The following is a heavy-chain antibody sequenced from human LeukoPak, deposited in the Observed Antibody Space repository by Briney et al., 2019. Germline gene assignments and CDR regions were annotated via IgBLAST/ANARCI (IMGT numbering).Heavy chain of an antibody. CDR2: ISGSGGST. CDR1: RFTFSSYG. J-gene: IGHJ6*03. V-gene: IGHV3-23*01. CDR3: AKYYGDYYYYYMDV. Sequence: GGSLRLSCAASRFTFSSYGMNWVRQAPGKGLEWVSGISGSGGSTYYADSMKGRFTISRDNSKNTLYMQMNSLRAEDTAVYYCAKYYGDYYYYYMDVWGKGTTVTVSS. D-gene: IGHD4-17*01.